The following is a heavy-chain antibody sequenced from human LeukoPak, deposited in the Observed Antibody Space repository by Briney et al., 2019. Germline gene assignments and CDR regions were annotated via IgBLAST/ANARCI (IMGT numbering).Heavy chain of an antibody. J-gene: IGHJ4*02. CDR1: GFIFSDYW. D-gene: IGHD3-10*01. Sequence: GGSLRLSCAASGFIFSDYWMNWVRQVPGKGLEWVANINEDGSREDYVDSVRGRFTISRDNARNSLYLHMNSLRAGDTALYYCATRESSMARSHWGQGTLVTVSS. CDR2: INEDGSRE. V-gene: IGHV3-7*01. CDR3: ATRESSMARSH.